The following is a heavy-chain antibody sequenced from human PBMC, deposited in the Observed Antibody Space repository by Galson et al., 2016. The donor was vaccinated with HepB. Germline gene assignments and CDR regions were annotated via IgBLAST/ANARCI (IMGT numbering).Heavy chain of an antibody. CDR1: GYTLTELS. J-gene: IGHJ6*02. Sequence: SVKVSCKVSGYTLTELSMHWVRQAPGKGLEWMGGFDPEDGVTIYAQKFQGRVTMTEDTSTDTVYMDLSSLRSEDTAVYYCATDLRVGTENGMDVWGQGTTVTVSS. V-gene: IGHV1-24*01. CDR2: FDPEDGVT. CDR3: ATDLRVGTENGMDV. D-gene: IGHD1-26*01.